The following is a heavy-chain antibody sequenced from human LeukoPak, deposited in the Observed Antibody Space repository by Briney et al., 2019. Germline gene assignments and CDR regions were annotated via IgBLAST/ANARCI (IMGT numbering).Heavy chain of an antibody. J-gene: IGHJ4*02. CDR3: ARQIVGATLFDY. D-gene: IGHD1-26*01. CDR2: IYYSRST. CDR1: GGSISSSSYY. Sequence: PSETLSLTCTVSGGSISSSSYYWGWIRQPPGKGLEWIGSIYYSRSTYYNPSLKSRVTISVDTSKNQFSLKLSSVTAADTAVYYCARQIVGATLFDYWGQGTLVTVSS. V-gene: IGHV4-39*01.